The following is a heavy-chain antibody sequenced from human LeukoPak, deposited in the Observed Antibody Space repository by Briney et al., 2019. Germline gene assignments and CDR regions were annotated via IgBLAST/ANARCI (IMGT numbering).Heavy chain of an antibody. J-gene: IGHJ4*02. Sequence: GGSLRLPCVGPGFTFARHSMNWVRQAPGKGLEWISYISSSSSHIYYSDSVKGRFTISRDNAKNSVYLQMNSLRAGDTAVYFCARDRAGYNWVDYWGQGTLVSVSS. CDR3: ARDRAGYNWVDY. V-gene: IGHV3-48*01. CDR1: GFTFARHS. D-gene: IGHD5-24*01. CDR2: ISSSSSHI.